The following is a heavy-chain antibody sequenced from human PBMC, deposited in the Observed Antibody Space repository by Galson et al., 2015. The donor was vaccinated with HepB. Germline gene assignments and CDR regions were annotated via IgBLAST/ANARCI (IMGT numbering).Heavy chain of an antibody. Sequence: SLRLSCAASGFTFSNAWMNWVRQAPGKGLEWVGRIKSKTDGGTTDYAAPVKGRFTISRDDSKNTLYLQMNSLKTEDTAVYYCTTDPYYYDSSGYYYMWGQGTLVTVSS. CDR1: GFTFSNAW. CDR3: TTDPYYYDSSGYYYM. J-gene: IGHJ4*02. D-gene: IGHD3-22*01. CDR2: IKSKTDGGTT. V-gene: IGHV3-15*07.